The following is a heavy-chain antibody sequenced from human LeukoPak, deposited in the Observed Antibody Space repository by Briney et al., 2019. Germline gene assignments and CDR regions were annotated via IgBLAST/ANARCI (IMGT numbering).Heavy chain of an antibody. CDR2: IYTSGST. Sequence: SQTLSLTCTVSGGSISSGSYYWSWIRQPAGKGLEWIGRIYTSGSTNYNPSLKSRVTISVDTSKNQFSLKLSPVTAADTAVYYCARDRYYDSSGYAFDIWGQGTMVTVSS. V-gene: IGHV4-61*02. D-gene: IGHD3-22*01. J-gene: IGHJ3*02. CDR3: ARDRYYDSSGYAFDI. CDR1: GGSISSGSYY.